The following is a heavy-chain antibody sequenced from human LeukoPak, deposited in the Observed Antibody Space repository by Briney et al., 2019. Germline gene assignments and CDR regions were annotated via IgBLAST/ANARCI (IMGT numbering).Heavy chain of an antibody. CDR3: AKAPTTVMTYYYYYYMDV. CDR2: ISGSGGST. CDR1: GFTFSSYG. D-gene: IGHD4-17*01. Sequence: GGSLRLSCAASGFTFSSYGMSWVRQAPGKGLEWVSAISGSGGSTYYADSVKGRFTISRDNSKNTLYLQMNSLRAEDTAVYYCAKAPTTVMTYYYYYYMDVWGKGTTVTISS. V-gene: IGHV3-23*01. J-gene: IGHJ6*03.